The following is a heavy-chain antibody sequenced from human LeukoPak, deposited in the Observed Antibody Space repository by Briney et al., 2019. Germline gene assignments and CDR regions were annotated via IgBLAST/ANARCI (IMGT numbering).Heavy chain of an antibody. CDR3: AKDRSRYCSSTSCYN. V-gene: IGHV3-23*01. D-gene: IGHD2-2*02. CDR1: GFTFSSYW. CDR2: ISGSGGST. J-gene: IGHJ4*02. Sequence: GGSLRLSCAASGFTFSSYWMSWVRQAPGKGLEWVSAISGSGGSTYYADSVKGRFTISRDNSKNTLYLQMNSLRAEDTAVYYCAKDRSRYCSSTSCYNWGQGTLVTVSS.